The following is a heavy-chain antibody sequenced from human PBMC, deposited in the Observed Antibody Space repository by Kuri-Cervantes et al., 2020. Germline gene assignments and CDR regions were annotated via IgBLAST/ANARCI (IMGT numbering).Heavy chain of an antibody. D-gene: IGHD6-6*01. J-gene: IGHJ4*02. V-gene: IGHV4-34*01. CDR1: GGSFSGYY. Sequence: SETLSLTCVVYGGSFSGYYWSWIRQPPGKGLEWLGEINHSVSTNYNPSLKSRVTIPVDTSKNQFSLKLSSVNAADTAVYYCARGPLVSGAPLKRKRFDYWGQGTLVTVSS. CDR3: ARGPLVSGAPLKRKRFDY. CDR2: INHSVST.